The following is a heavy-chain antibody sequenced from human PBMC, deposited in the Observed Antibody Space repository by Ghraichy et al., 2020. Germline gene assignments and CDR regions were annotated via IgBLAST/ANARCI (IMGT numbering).Heavy chain of an antibody. V-gene: IGHV3-23*01. D-gene: IGHD1-14*01. CDR2: ISASGGRT. CDR1: GFTLSGYA. Sequence: GESLNISCAASGFTLSGYAMAWVRQAPGKGLEWVPIISASGGRTYYAAYVKRRFAISRDNSKNTLYLQLNSLRAEDTAVYHCAKDHPLAAHYNHNDVNGAFDMWGQGTMVTVSS. CDR3: AKDHPLAAHYNHNDVNGAFDM. J-gene: IGHJ3*02.